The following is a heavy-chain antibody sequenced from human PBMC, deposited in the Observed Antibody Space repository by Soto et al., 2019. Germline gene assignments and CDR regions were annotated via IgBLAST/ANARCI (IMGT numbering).Heavy chain of an antibody. CDR3: AGTTSHQWYYMDV. CDR1: GDSVSSNSAA. D-gene: IGHD1-7*01. CDR2: TYYRSRWYN. J-gene: IGHJ6*03. V-gene: IGHV6-1*01. Sequence: SQTLSLTCAISGDSVSSNSAAWNWIRLSPSRGLEWLARTYYRSRWYNDYAVSVRGRITVNPDTSKNQFSLQLTSVTPEDTAVYYCAGTTSHQWYYMDVWAKGTTVTVSS.